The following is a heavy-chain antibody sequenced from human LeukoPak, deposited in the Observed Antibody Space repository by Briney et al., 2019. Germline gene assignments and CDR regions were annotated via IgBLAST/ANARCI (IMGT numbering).Heavy chain of an antibody. J-gene: IGHJ5*02. D-gene: IGHD1-26*01. CDR1: GCTFTSYY. V-gene: IGHV1-46*01. CDR3: ARDRSDAGEPDNWFDP. CDR2: INPSGGST. Sequence: ASVKVSCKASGCTFTSYYMHWVRQAPGQGLEWMGIINPSGGSTSYAQKFQGRVTMTRDMSTSTVYMELSSLRSEDTAVYYCARDRSDAGEPDNWFDPWGQGTLVTVSS.